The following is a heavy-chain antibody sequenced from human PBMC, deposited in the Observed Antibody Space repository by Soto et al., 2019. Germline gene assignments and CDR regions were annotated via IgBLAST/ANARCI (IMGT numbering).Heavy chain of an antibody. D-gene: IGHD3-10*01. CDR2: IYYSGST. CDR3: ARHWYTMVRGVIITYGWFDP. V-gene: IGHV4-39*01. J-gene: IGHJ5*02. Sequence: PSETLSLTCTVAGGSISSSSYYWGWIRQPPGKGLEWIGSIYYSGSTYYNPSLKSRVTISVDTSKNQFSLKLSSVTAADTAVYYCARHWYTMVRGVIITYGWFDPWGQGTLVTVSS. CDR1: GGSISSSSYY.